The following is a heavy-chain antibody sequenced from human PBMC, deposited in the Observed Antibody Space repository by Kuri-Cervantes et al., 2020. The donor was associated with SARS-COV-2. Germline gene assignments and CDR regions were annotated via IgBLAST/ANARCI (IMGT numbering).Heavy chain of an antibody. CDR3: ARVVIPAALDY. V-gene: IGHV3-48*03. J-gene: IGHJ4*02. Sequence: GGSLRLSCAASGFTFSSYEMNWVRQAPGKGLEWVSYISSSGSTIYCADSVKGRFTISRDNAKNSLYLQMNSLRAEDTAVYHCARVVIPAALDYWGQGTLVTVSS. CDR1: GFTFSSYE. CDR2: ISSSGSTI. D-gene: IGHD2-2*01.